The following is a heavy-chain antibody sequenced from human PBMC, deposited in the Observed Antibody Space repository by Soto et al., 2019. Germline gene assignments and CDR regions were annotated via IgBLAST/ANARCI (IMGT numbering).Heavy chain of an antibody. V-gene: IGHV3-48*03. CDR1: GFTFSSYE. CDR2: ISSSGSTI. Sequence: VGSLRLSCAASGFTFSSYEMNWVRQAPGKGLEWVSYISSSGSTIYYADSVKGRFTISRDNAKNSLYLQMHSLRAEDTAVYYCARGGITIFGVVAFGMDVWGQGTTVTVSS. D-gene: IGHD3-3*01. J-gene: IGHJ6*02. CDR3: ARGGITIFGVVAFGMDV.